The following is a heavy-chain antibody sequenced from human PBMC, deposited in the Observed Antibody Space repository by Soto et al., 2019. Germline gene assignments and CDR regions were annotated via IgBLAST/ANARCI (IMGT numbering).Heavy chain of an antibody. Sequence: EVQLVESGGGLVQPGASLRLSCAASGFTFSSYWMHWVRQAPGKGLVWVSRINSDGSSTSYAGSVKGRFTISRDNAKNTLYLQRNSLRAEARAVYYCVRTSLVVAAATREDYWGKGTLVTVSS. CDR1: GFTFSSYW. J-gene: IGHJ4*02. V-gene: IGHV3-74*01. CDR2: INSDGSST. D-gene: IGHD2-15*01. CDR3: VRTSLVVAAATREDY.